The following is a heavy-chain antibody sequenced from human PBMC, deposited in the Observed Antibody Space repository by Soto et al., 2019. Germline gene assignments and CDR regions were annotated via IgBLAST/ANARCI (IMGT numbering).Heavy chain of an antibody. V-gene: IGHV3-21*01. CDR3: ATDNYYDSSGYSDDAFDF. CDR2: ISSSSSYI. CDR1: GFTFSSYS. Sequence: PGGSLRLSCAASGFTFSSYSMNWVRQAPGKGLEWVSSISSSSSYIYYADSVKGRFTISRDNAKNSLYLQMNSLRAEDTAVYYCATDNYYDSSGYSDDAFDFWGQGTMVTVSS. J-gene: IGHJ3*01. D-gene: IGHD3-22*01.